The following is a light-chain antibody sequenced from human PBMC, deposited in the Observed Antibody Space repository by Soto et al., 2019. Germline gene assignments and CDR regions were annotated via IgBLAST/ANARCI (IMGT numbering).Light chain of an antibody. CDR2: RAS. Sequence: EIVLTQSPGTLSLSPGERATLSCRASQSVSGNYLAWYQHRPGQAPRLLIYRASNRAVGIPDRFSGSGSGTDFALTISRREPEDFAVYYWYQAGTFGQGTKVEIK. CDR3: YQAGT. CDR1: QSVSGNY. V-gene: IGKV3-20*01. J-gene: IGKJ1*01.